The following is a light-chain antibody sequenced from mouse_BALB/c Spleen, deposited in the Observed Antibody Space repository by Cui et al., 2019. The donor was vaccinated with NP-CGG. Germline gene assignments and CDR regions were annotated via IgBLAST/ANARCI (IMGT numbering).Light chain of an antibody. CDR3: ALWYSNHWV. CDR2: GTN. CDR1: TGAVTTSNY. Sequence: QAFVPQESALTTSPGETVTLTCRSSTGAVTTSNYANWVQEKPDHLFTGLIGGTNNRAPGVPARFSGFLIGDKAALTITGAQTADEAIYFCALWYSNHWVFGGGTKLTVL. J-gene: IGLJ1*01. V-gene: IGLV1*01.